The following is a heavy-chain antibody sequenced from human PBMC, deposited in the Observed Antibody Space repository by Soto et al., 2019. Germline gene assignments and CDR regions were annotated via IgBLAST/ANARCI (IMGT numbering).Heavy chain of an antibody. CDR3: ARDKRSSGYYQTPQFDY. CDR1: GFTFSSYG. Sequence: PGGSLRLSCAASGFTFSSYGMHWVRQAPGKGLFWVAVIWYVGINKYYADSVKGRFTISRDNSKNTLYLQMNSLRAEDTAVYYCARDKRSSGYYQTPQFDYWGQGTLVTVSS. V-gene: IGHV3-33*01. J-gene: IGHJ4*02. D-gene: IGHD3-22*01. CDR2: IWYVGINK.